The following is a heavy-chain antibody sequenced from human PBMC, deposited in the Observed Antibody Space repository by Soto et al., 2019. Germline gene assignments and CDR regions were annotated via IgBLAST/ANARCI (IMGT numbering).Heavy chain of an antibody. J-gene: IGHJ6*02. CDR2: IWYDGSNK. Sequence: GGSLRLSCAASGFTFSSYGMHWVRQAPGKGLEWVAVIWYDGSNKYYADSVKGRFTISRDNSKNTLYLQMNSLRAEDTAVYYCARDALKYCGGDCYWKFFMDVWGQGTTVTVSS. CDR3: ARDALKYCGGDCYWKFFMDV. V-gene: IGHV3-33*01. CDR1: GFTFSSYG. D-gene: IGHD2-21*02.